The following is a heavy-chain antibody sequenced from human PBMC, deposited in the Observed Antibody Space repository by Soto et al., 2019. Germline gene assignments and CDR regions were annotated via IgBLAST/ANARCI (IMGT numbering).Heavy chain of an antibody. Sequence: PSETLSLTCNVSGGSISSEYYYWSWMRQPQGEGLEWIEYIYYSERTHYNPSLESRLTISIDTSKDQFSLILNSVTAADTAVYYCGRELSNSTDYFDAWGPGTLVTVSS. D-gene: IGHD6-6*01. CDR2: IYYSERT. J-gene: IGHJ4*02. V-gene: IGHV4-30-4*01. CDR3: GRELSNSTDYFDA. CDR1: GGSISSEYYY.